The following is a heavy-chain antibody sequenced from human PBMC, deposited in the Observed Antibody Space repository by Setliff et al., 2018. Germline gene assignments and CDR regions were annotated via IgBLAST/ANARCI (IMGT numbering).Heavy chain of an antibody. D-gene: IGHD3-22*01. CDR3: ARDVFPYHYEGAFDI. CDR2: INPSSGRT. V-gene: IGHV1-46*01. CDR1: GYTFTSHY. J-gene: IGHJ3*02. Sequence: ASVKVSCKASGYTFTSHYMHWVRQAPGLGLEWMGTINPSSGRTSYAQKFQGRVTMTRYTSKSTVYMDMSSLRSEDTAVYYCARDVFPYHYEGAFDIWGQGTMVTVSS.